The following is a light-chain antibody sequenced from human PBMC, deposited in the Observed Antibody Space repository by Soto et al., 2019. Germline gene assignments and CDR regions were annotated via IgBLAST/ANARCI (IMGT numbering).Light chain of an antibody. J-gene: IGKJ1*01. V-gene: IGKV1-6*01. Sequence: AIQLTQSPSSLSGSVGDRVTIXCRASQGIRNDLGWYQQKPGKAPKLLIYAASSLQSGVPSRFSGSGSGTDFTLTTSSLQPEDFATYYCLQDYNYPRTFGQGTKVDI. CDR1: QGIRND. CDR3: LQDYNYPRT. CDR2: AAS.